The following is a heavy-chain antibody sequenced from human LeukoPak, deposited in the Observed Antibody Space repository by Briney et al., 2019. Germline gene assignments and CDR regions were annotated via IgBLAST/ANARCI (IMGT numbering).Heavy chain of an antibody. CDR1: GYTFTTFG. CDR3: AREGYSSSWNYFDY. V-gene: IGHV1-18*01. D-gene: IGHD6-13*01. Sequence: GASVKVSCKASGYTFTTFGITWVRQAPGQGLEWMGWISAYNGNTNYAQKLQGRVTMTTDTSTSTAYMELRSLRSDDTAVYYCAREGYSSSWNYFDYWGQGALVTVSS. CDR2: ISAYNGNT. J-gene: IGHJ4*02.